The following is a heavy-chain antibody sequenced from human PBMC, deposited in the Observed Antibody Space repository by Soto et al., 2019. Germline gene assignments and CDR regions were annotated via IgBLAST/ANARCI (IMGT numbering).Heavy chain of an antibody. D-gene: IGHD2-2*01. Sequence: GASVKVSCKASGYTFTSYGISWVRQAPGQGLEWMGWISAYNGNTNYAQKLQGRVTMTTDTSTSTAYMELRSLRSDDTAVYHCARDPGRGVSAAMPSSYYYYGMDVWGQGTTVTVS. CDR1: GYTFTSYG. CDR3: ARDPGRGVSAAMPSSYYYYGMDV. CDR2: ISAYNGNT. J-gene: IGHJ6*02. V-gene: IGHV1-18*01.